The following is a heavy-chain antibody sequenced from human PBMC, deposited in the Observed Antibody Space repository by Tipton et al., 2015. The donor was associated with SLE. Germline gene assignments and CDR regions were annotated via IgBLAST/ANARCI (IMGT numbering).Heavy chain of an antibody. CDR2: INPKTGGT. D-gene: IGHD2-15*01. V-gene: IGHV1-2*02. Sequence: QLVQSGPEVKKPGASVKVSCKASGYTFTGHYMNWVRQAPGQGLEWMAWINPKTGGTNYAPKFQGRVTVTSDTSISTAYLELRSLQSDDTAVYYCARDRGRTRRGFDYWGPGTLVTVSS. CDR3: ARDRGRTRRGFDY. CDR1: GYTFTGHY. J-gene: IGHJ4*02.